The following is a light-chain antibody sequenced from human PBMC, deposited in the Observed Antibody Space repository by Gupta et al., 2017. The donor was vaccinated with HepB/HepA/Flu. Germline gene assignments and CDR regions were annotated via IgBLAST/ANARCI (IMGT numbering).Light chain of an antibody. CDR3: QQYNDRPLT. V-gene: IGKV1-33*01. Sequence: DIQMTQSPSSLSASVGDRVTITCQASQDVYNFLNWYRQQPGKAPNPLIYDTSNLETGVPSRFSGSGSGTDFTFTIVRLQPEDIGTYYCQQYNDRPLTFGGGTRVDI. CDR2: DTS. J-gene: IGKJ4*01. CDR1: QDVYNF.